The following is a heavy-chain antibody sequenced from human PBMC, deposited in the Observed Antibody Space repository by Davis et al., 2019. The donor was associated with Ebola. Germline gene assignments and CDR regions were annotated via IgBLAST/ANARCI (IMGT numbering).Heavy chain of an antibody. CDR3: ARRVYDSGGRPGRFDP. Sequence: GESLKISCAASGFTFSDYYMSWIRQAPGKGLEWLSYISNRDGTIFYADSVKGRFTISRDNAKNSLYLQMNSLRAEDTAFYYCARRVYDSGGRPGRFDPWGQGTLVTVSS. V-gene: IGHV3-11*01. J-gene: IGHJ5*02. D-gene: IGHD3-22*01. CDR1: GFTFSDYY. CDR2: ISNRDGTI.